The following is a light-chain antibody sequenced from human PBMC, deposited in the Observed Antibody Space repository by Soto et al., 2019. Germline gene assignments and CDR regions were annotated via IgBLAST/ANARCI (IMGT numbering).Light chain of an antibody. J-gene: IGKJ4*01. CDR1: QSVSGY. CDR3: QQRSKWPLT. CDR2: DAS. Sequence: EIVLTQSPATLSLFPGERATLSCRASQSVSGYLAWYQQKPGQAPRLLIFDASRRATGIPTRFSGSGSGTDFTLTISSLEHEDFAVYYCQQRSKWPLTFGGGTKVEVK. V-gene: IGKV3-11*01.